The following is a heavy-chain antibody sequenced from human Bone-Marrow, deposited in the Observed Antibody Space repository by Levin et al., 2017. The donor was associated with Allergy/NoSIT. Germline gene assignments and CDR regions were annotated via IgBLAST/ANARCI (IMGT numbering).Heavy chain of an antibody. CDR2: IYYSGST. CDR3: ARIYYYGSGSYYSLFDP. Sequence: SETLSLTCTVSGGSINSGGYYWSWIRQHPGKGLEWIGYIYYSGSTYYNPSLKSRVTISVDTSKNQFSLKLSSVTAADTAMYYCARIYYYGSGSYYSLFDPWGQGTLVTVSS. J-gene: IGHJ5*02. CDR1: GGSINSGGYY. D-gene: IGHD3-10*01. V-gene: IGHV4-31*03.